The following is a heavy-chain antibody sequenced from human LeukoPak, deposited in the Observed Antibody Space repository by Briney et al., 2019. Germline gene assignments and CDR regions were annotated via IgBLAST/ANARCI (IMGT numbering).Heavy chain of an antibody. J-gene: IGHJ3*02. CDR1: GYTFTGYY. Sequence: ASVKVPCKASGYTFTGYYMHWVRQAPGQGLEWMGWINPNSGGTNYAQKFQGRVTMTRDTSISTAYMELSRLRSDDTAVYYCARVGGYGRAFDIWGQGTMVTVSS. V-gene: IGHV1-2*02. CDR2: INPNSGGT. CDR3: ARVGGYGRAFDI. D-gene: IGHD5-18*01.